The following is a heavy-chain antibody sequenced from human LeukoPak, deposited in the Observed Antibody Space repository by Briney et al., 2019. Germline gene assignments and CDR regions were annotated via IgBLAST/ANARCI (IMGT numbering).Heavy chain of an antibody. D-gene: IGHD5-18*01. Sequence: GSSVKVSCKASGGTFSSYAISWVRQAPGQGLEWMGGIIPIFGTANYAQKFQGRVTITTDESTGTAYMELSSLRSEDTAVYYCARKKDTAMQSDAFDIWGQGTMVTVSS. CDR2: IIPIFGTA. CDR1: GGTFSSYA. J-gene: IGHJ3*02. CDR3: ARKKDTAMQSDAFDI. V-gene: IGHV1-69*05.